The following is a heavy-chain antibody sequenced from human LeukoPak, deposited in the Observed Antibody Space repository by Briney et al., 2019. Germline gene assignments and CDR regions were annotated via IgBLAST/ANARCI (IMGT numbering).Heavy chain of an antibody. J-gene: IGHJ5*02. D-gene: IGHD6-19*01. CDR2: VYHTGSS. V-gene: IGHV4-4*02. CDR1: GGSISSTNC. Sequence: SETLSLTCAVSGGSISSTNCWSWVRQPPGKGLEWIGEVYHTGSSNYNPSLKSRVTISVDKSKSQFSLNLSSVTAADTAVYYCARGGTTVAGTFWFDPWGQGTLVTVSS. CDR3: ARGGTTVAGTFWFDP.